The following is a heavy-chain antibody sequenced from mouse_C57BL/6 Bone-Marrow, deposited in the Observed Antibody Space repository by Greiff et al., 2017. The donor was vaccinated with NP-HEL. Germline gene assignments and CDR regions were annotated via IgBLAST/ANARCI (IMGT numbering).Heavy chain of an antibody. D-gene: IGHD1-1*01. Sequence: VQLQQSGPVLVKPGPSVKISCKASGFTFTDYYMHWVKQSHGKSLEWIGLVYPYNGGTSYNQQFKGKATLTVDTSSSTAYMELNSLTSEDSAVYYCARSSRGHYYGSSYFDYWGQGTTLTVSS. CDR3: ARSSRGHYYGSSYFDY. V-gene: IGHV1-36*01. J-gene: IGHJ2*01. CDR2: VYPYNGGT. CDR1: GFTFTDYY.